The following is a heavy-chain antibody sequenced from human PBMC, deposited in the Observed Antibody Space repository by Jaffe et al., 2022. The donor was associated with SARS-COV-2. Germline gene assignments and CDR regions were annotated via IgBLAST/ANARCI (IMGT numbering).Heavy chain of an antibody. Sequence: QVQLVQSGAEVKKPGASVKVSCKASGYTFTSYYMHWVRQAPGQGLEWMGLINPSGGSTIYAQKFQGRVTLTRDTSTSIDYMELSGLRSDDTAVYYCARDNSDSSSSWWFDPWGQGTLVTVSS. CDR2: INPSGGST. V-gene: IGHV1-46*01. D-gene: IGHD6-6*01. J-gene: IGHJ5*02. CDR3: ARDNSDSSSSWWFDP. CDR1: GYTFTSYY.